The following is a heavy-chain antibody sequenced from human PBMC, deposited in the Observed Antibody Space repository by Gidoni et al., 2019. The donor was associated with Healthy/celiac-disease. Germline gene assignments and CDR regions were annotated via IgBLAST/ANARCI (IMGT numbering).Heavy chain of an antibody. CDR1: GGSHSSGGYY. J-gene: IGHJ3*02. V-gene: IGHV4-31*03. D-gene: IGHD3-3*01. Sequence: QVQLQESGPGLGKHSKTLSLACTVSGGSHSSGGYYWSWIRQHPGKGLEWIGYISYSGSTYYIPSLKSRVTISVDTSKNQFSLKLSSVTAADTAVYYCARAGDYDFWSGYPPAAFDIWGQGTMVTVSS. CDR3: ARAGDYDFWSGYPPAAFDI. CDR2: ISYSGST.